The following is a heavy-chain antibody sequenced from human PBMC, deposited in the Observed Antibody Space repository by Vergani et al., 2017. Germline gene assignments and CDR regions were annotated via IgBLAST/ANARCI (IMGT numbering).Heavy chain of an antibody. CDR1: GFTFSSYG. CDR2: IYSGGST. CDR3: ARGLPAAGAFDI. V-gene: IGHV3-NL1*01. Sequence: QVQLVESGGGVVQPGRSLRLSCAASGFTFSSYGMHWVRQAPGKGLEWVSVIYSGGSTYYADSVKGRFTISRDNSKNTLYLQMNNLRAEDTAVYYCARGLPAAGAFDIWGEGTMDAVSS. J-gene: IGHJ3*02. D-gene: IGHD2-2*01.